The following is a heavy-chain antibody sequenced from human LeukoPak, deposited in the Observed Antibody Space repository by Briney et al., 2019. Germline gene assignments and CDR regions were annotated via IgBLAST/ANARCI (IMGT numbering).Heavy chain of an antibody. CDR3: ARDQSYDSSGYYVGRLDY. CDR2: ISGSGGST. CDR1: GFTFSSYA. J-gene: IGHJ4*02. V-gene: IGHV3-23*01. D-gene: IGHD3-22*01. Sequence: KSGGSLRLSCAASGFTFSSYAMSWVRQAPGKGLEWVSAISGSGGSTYYADSVKGRFTISRDNSKNTLYLQMNSLRAEDTAVYYCARDQSYDSSGYYVGRLDYWGQGTLVTVSS.